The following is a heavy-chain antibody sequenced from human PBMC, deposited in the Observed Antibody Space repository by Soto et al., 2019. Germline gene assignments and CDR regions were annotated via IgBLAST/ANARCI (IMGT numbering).Heavy chain of an antibody. D-gene: IGHD1-7*01. V-gene: IGHV3-23*01. CDR1: GCIFIDYA. CDR2: ISGSGGST. Sequence: GGFIRVPCAVAGCIFIDYAMSWVRPAKGKGLEWVSAISGSGGSTYYADSVKGRFTIPRDNSKNTLYLQMNSLRAEDTAVYYCAKSGITGTTRYYFDYWGQGTLVTVSS. CDR3: AKSGITGTTRYYFDY. J-gene: IGHJ4*02.